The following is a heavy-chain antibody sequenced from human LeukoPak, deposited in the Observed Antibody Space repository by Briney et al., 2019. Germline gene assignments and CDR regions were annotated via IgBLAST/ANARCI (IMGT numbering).Heavy chain of an antibody. CDR2: IYSGGST. CDR3: VRDLGDSPDY. V-gene: IGHV3-53*01. Sequence: GGSLRLSCAASGFTVSSNYMSWVRQAPGRGLEWVSVIYSGGSTYYADSVKGRFTISRDKSKNTLYLKMNSLRAEDTAVYYCVRDLGDSPDYWGQGTLVTVSS. D-gene: IGHD3-22*01. J-gene: IGHJ4*02. CDR1: GFTVSSNY.